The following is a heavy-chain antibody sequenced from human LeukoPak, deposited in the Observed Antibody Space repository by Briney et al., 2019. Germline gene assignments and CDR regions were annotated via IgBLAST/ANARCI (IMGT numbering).Heavy chain of an antibody. CDR2: IIPIFGTA. Sequence: SVKVSCKASGYTFSSYAISWVRQAPGRGLEWMGGIIPIFGTANYAQKFQGRVTITADESTSTAYMELSSLRSEDTAVYYCARDYYDSSGYQNYYYGMDVWGQGTTVTVSS. CDR1: GYTFSSYA. J-gene: IGHJ6*02. D-gene: IGHD3-22*01. CDR3: ARDYYDSSGYQNYYYGMDV. V-gene: IGHV1-69*13.